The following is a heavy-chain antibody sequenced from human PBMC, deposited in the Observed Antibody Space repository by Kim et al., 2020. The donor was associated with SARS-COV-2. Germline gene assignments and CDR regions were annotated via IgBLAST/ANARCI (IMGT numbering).Heavy chain of an antibody. D-gene: IGHD3-10*01. CDR3: ARGWGTYGSGSYFDY. J-gene: IGHJ4*02. Sequence: QKYPGRVTITADESTSTAYMELSSLRSEDTAVYYCARGWGTYGSGSYFDYWGQGTLVTVSS. V-gene: IGHV1-69*01.